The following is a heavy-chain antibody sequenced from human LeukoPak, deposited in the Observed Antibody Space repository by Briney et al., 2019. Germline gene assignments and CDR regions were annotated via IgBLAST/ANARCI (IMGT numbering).Heavy chain of an antibody. D-gene: IGHD4-4*01. CDR3: ARDLKEGNSDY. V-gene: IGHV1-46*01. CDR1: GYTFTSYY. Sequence: GASVKVSCKAAGYTFTSYYMHWVRQAPGQGLEWMGIINPSGGSTSYAQKFQGRVTMTRDTSTSTVYMELSSLRSEDTAVYYCARDLKEGNSDYWGQGTLVTVSS. J-gene: IGHJ4*02. CDR2: INPSGGST.